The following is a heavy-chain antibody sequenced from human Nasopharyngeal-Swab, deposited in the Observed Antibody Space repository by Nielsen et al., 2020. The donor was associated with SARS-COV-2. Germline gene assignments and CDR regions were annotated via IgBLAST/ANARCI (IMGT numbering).Heavy chain of an antibody. Sequence: VRQIPGKGLEWIGYIYYTGSTMYNPSLKGRVTLSVDTSENQFSLRLTSVTAADSAVYYCARQDVSGSYRFMVYWGQGTLVTVPS. CDR2: IYYTGST. D-gene: IGHD3-16*02. CDR3: ARQDVSGSYRFMVY. J-gene: IGHJ4*02. V-gene: IGHV4-59*08.